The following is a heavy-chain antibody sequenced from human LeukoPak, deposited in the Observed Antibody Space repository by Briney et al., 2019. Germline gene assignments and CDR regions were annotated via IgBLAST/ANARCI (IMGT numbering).Heavy chain of an antibody. Sequence: GGSLRLSCAASGFTFDDYAMHWVRQAPGKGLEWVSGISWNSGSIGYADSVKGRFTISRDNAKNSLYLQMNSLRAEDTALYYCAKVALQEYDILTGYLDYWGQGTLVTVSS. CDR1: GFTFDDYA. CDR2: ISWNSGSI. CDR3: AKVALQEYDILTGYLDY. V-gene: IGHV3-9*01. J-gene: IGHJ4*02. D-gene: IGHD3-9*01.